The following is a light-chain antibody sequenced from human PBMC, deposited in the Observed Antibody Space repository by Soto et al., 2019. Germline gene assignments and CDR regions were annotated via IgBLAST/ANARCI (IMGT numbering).Light chain of an antibody. CDR2: AAS. J-gene: IGKJ5*01. CDR3: QQYGRT. Sequence: VLTQSPGTLPFSPGERATLSCKTSQSISTNYLAWYQHKPGQAPRLLIYAASNRITGIPDRFSGSGSGTDFTLTISTLEPEDFALYYCQQYGRTFGQGTRLEIK. CDR1: QSISTNY. V-gene: IGKV3-20*01.